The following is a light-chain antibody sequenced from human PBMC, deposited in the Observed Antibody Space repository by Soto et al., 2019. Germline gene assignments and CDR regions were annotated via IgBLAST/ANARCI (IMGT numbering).Light chain of an antibody. CDR1: QSVSNN. V-gene: IGKV3-15*01. CDR2: HAS. J-gene: IGKJ4*01. Sequence: EIVMTQSPATLSVSPGERATLSCRASQSVSNNLAWYQQKPGQAPRLLIYHASTRATGIPARFSGSGSGTEFILTISSLQSEDFAVYYCQLYNKWPLTFGGGTKVEIK. CDR3: QLYNKWPLT.